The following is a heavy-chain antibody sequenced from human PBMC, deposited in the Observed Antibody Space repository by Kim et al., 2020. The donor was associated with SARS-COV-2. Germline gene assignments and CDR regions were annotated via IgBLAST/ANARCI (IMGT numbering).Heavy chain of an antibody. CDR3: AKETMIRGIAWVTIDY. Sequence: VKGRFTISRAKSKNTLYLQMNSLRAEDTAVYYCAKETMIRGIAWVTIDYWGQGTLVTVSS. D-gene: IGHD3-10*01. J-gene: IGHJ4*02. V-gene: IGHV3-23*01.